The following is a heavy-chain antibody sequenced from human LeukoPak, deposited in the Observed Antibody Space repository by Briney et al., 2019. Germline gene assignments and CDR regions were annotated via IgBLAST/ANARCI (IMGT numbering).Heavy chain of an antibody. Sequence: SETLSLTCAVYGGSFRVYYWSWMRQPPGKGLEWIGEINHSGSTNYNPSLKSRVTISVDTSKNQFSLKLSSVTAADTAVYYCERGFRVGATSSCYYYGMDVWGQGTTVTVSS. CDR1: GGSFRVYY. CDR2: INHSGST. V-gene: IGHV4-34*01. D-gene: IGHD1-26*01. CDR3: ERGFRVGATSSCYYYGMDV. J-gene: IGHJ6*02.